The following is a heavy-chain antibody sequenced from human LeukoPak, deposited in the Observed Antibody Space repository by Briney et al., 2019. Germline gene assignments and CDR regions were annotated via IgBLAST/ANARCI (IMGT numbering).Heavy chain of an antibody. CDR2: IYPSWST. D-gene: IGHD6-6*01. Sequence: SDTLSLTCTVSGGSISSYYWSWIRQPAGKGLEWIGRIYPSWSTDYNPSLKSRVTMSVNTSKNQFSLKLSSVTAADTAVYYCARAGWGIAARRMIGYYYYYMDVWGKGTTVTVSS. CDR1: GGSISSYY. CDR3: ARAGWGIAARRMIGYYYYYMDV. J-gene: IGHJ6*03. V-gene: IGHV4-4*07.